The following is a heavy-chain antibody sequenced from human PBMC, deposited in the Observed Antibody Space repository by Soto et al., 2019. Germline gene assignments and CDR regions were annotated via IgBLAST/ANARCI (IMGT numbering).Heavy chain of an antibody. J-gene: IGHJ6*02. D-gene: IGHD3-9*01. CDR3: ARELYYDILTGLYYYYGMDV. V-gene: IGHV1-69*04. CDR1: RGTLSSHN. CDR2: IIPILGIA. Sequence: GGPVKVPSKASRGTLSSHNISWGRQAPGQGGEGMGRIIPILGIANYAQKFQGRVTITADKSTSTAYMELSSLRSEDTAVYYCARELYYDILTGLYYYYGMDVWGQGTTVTVSS.